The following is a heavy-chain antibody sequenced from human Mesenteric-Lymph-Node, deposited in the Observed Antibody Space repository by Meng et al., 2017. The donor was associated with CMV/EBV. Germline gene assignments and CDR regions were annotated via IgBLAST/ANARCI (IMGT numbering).Heavy chain of an antibody. CDR2: ISAYNGNT. V-gene: IGHV1-18*04. CDR3: ARDRGSIAARPSYYYGMDV. D-gene: IGHD6-6*01. J-gene: IGHJ6*02. Sequence: ASVKVSCKASGYTFTAHYIHWVRQAPGQGLEWMGWISAYNGNTNYAQKLQGRVTMTTDTSTSTAYMELRSLRSDDTAVYYCARDRGSIAARPSYYYGMDVWGQGTTVTVSS. CDR1: GYTFTAHY.